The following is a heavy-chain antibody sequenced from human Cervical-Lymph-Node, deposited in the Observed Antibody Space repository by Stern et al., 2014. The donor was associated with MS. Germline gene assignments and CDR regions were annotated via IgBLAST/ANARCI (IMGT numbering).Heavy chain of an antibody. CDR2: ITPVFGTT. CDR3: ARGGGIVGYFDY. D-gene: IGHD1-26*01. V-gene: IGHV1-69*06. CDR1: GDTFSSYA. J-gene: IGHJ4*02. Sequence: QVQLVQSGAEVKKPGSSVKVSCKASGDTFSSYAINWVRQVPGQGLEWMGGITPVFGTTNDAQKFQGRVTITADKSTTTAYMELMTLRSEDTAVYYCARGGGIVGYFDYWGQGTLVSVSS.